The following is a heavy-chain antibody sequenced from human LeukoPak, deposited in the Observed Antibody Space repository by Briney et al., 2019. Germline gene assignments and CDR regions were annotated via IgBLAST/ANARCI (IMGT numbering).Heavy chain of an antibody. D-gene: IGHD4-17*01. J-gene: IGHJ4*02. CDR2: VSVYNGNT. CDR1: GYSFTSYG. Sequence: ASVRVSCKASGYSFTSYGINWVRQAPGQGLEWMGWVSVYNGNTNYAQKLQGRVTMTTDTSTSTAYMELRSLRSDDTAVYYCARDLGTTVTAFDYWGQGTLVTVSS. CDR3: ARDLGTTVTAFDY. V-gene: IGHV1-18*04.